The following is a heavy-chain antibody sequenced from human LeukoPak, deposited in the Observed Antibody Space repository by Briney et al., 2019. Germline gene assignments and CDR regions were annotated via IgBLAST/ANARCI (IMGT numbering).Heavy chain of an antibody. CDR1: GGSISSGGYY. J-gene: IGHJ3*02. Sequence: SETLSLTCTVSGGSISSGGYYWSWIRQPPGKGLEWIGYIYQSGSAYYNPSLKSRVTISVDRSKNQFSLKLSSVTAADTAVYYCARARLLDIWGQGTMVTVSS. CDR3: ARARLLDI. V-gene: IGHV4-30-2*01. CDR2: IYQSGSA. D-gene: IGHD1-1*01.